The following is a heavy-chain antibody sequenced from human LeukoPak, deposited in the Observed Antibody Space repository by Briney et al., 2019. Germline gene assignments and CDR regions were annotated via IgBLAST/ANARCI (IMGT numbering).Heavy chain of an antibody. CDR3: ARGRGKVIAAAGTGRYFDY. J-gene: IGHJ4*02. CDR1: GFIFRSYE. Sequence: GGSLRLSCAASGFIFRSYEMNWVRQAPGKGLEWVSYISSSGSTIYYADSVKGRFTLSRDNAKNSLYLQMTSLRAADTAVYYCARGRGKVIAAAGTGRYFDYWGQGTLVTVSS. D-gene: IGHD6-13*01. V-gene: IGHV3-48*03. CDR2: ISSSGSTI.